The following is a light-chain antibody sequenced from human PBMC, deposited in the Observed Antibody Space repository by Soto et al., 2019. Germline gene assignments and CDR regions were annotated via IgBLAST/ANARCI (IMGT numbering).Light chain of an antibody. CDR2: DNN. CDR3: GTWEDSLSAGV. CDR1: SSNIGNND. Sequence: QAVVTQPPSVSAAPGQKVTISCSGSSSNIGNNDVSWYQQLPGTAPQLLIYDNNKRPSGIPDRFSGSKSGTSATLGITGLQTGDEADYYCGTWEDSLSAGVFGGGATLTVL. V-gene: IGLV1-51*01. J-gene: IGLJ2*01.